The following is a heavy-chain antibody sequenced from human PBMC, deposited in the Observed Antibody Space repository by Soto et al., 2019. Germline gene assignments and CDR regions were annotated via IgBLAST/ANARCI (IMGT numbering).Heavy chain of an antibody. CDR3: ARDLKGYCSSTSCSYYYYGVDV. CDR1: GFTVSSNY. Sequence: GGSLRLSCAASGFTVSSNYMSWVRQAPGKGLEWVSVIYSGGSTYYADSVKGRFTISRDNSKNTLYLQMNSLRAEDTAVYYCARDLKGYCSSTSCSYYYYGVDVWGQGTTVTVSS. V-gene: IGHV3-53*01. J-gene: IGHJ6*02. CDR2: IYSGGST. D-gene: IGHD2-2*01.